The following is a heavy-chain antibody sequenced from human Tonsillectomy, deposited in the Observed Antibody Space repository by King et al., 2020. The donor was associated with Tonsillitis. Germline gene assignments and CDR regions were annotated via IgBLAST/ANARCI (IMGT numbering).Heavy chain of an antibody. CDR2: ISYDGSNK. CDR3: AREGYDAFDI. D-gene: IGHD6-13*01. Sequence: VQLVESGGGVVQPGRSLRLSCAASGFTFSSYGMHWVRQAPGKGLEWVAVISYDGSNKYYADSVKGRFTISRDNSKNTLYLQMNSLRAEDTAVYYCAREGYDAFDIWGQGTMVTGSS. V-gene: IGHV3-33*05. J-gene: IGHJ3*02. CDR1: GFTFSSYG.